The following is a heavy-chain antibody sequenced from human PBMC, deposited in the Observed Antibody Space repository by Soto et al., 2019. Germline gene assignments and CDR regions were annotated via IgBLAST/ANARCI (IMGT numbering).Heavy chain of an antibody. V-gene: IGHV3-7*05. CDR2: INQDGSEK. J-gene: IGHJ4*02. CDR3: ARDGDGVAAVPFYY. CDR1: GIGFSSYW. Sequence: GGSLRLSCAASGIGFSSYWMSWVRQAPGKGLEWVANINQDGSEKYYVDSVRGRFTISRDNAKNSLFLQMNSLRAEDTAVYYCARDGDGVAAVPFYYWGQGTLVTVSS. D-gene: IGHD6-13*01.